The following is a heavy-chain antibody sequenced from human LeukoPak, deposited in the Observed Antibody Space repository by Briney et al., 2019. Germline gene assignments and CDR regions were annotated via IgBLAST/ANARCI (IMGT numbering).Heavy chain of an antibody. D-gene: IGHD3-22*01. CDR3: ARVARTTYYDSSDY. J-gene: IGHJ4*02. CDR1: GFTFDDYG. V-gene: IGHV3-20*01. CDR2: INWNGGST. Sequence: GGSLRPSCAASGFTFDDYGMSWVRQAPGKGLEWVSGINWNGGSTGYADSVKGRFTISRDNAKNSLYLQMNSLRAEDTALYHCARVARTTYYDSSDYWGQGALVTVSS.